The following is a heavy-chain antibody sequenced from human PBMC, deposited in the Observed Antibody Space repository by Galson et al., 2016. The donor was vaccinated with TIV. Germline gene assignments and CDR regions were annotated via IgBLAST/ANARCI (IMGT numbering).Heavy chain of an antibody. D-gene: IGHD2-15*01. CDR1: GGSISDSNW. CDR2: IFRGGRT. V-gene: IGHV4-4*02. J-gene: IGHJ4*02. CDR3: AREGSTNSPLKYYFDF. Sequence: SETLSLTCAVSGGSISDSNWWSWVRQPPGKGLEWIGEIFRGGRTKYNASLKSRVTISADESRNQFSLKLNSVNAADTAVYYCAREGSTNSPLKYYFDFWGQGALVTVSS.